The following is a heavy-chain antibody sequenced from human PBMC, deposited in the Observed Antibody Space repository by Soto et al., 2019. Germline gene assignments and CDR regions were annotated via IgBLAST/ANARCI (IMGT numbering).Heavy chain of an antibody. D-gene: IGHD3-10*01. Sequence: QVQLQESGPGLVKPSQTLSLTCTVSGGSVSSGAYYWSWIRQHPGKGLEWIGYIYYGGSTYYNPSLESRVTISVDTSKNQFSLKLSSVTAADTAVYYCARASVVRGAIWWYDPWGQGTLVTVSS. CDR2: IYYGGST. V-gene: IGHV4-31*03. J-gene: IGHJ5*02. CDR1: GGSVSSGAYY. CDR3: ARASVVRGAIWWYDP.